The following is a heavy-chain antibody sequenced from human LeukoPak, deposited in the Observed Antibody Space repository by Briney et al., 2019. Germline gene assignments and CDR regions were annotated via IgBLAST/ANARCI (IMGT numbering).Heavy chain of an antibody. CDR1: GFTFSNYW. CDR2: IKQDGNEK. Sequence: PGGSLRLSCAAPGFTFSNYWMNWVRQAPGKGLEWVANIKQDGNEKYYVDSVKGRFTISRDNAKNSLYLQMNSLRVEDTAVYYCAKPITVYGATDGFDIWGQGTMVTVSS. CDR3: AKPITVYGATDGFDI. D-gene: IGHD3-3*01. V-gene: IGHV3-7*01. J-gene: IGHJ3*02.